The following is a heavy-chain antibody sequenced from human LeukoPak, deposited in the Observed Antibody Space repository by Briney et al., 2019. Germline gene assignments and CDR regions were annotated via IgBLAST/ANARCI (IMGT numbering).Heavy chain of an antibody. Sequence: GGSLRLSCTASGFTFSSFWMGWVRQAPGKGLEWMANIKYNESEKHYVDSLKGRFTISRDKAKHSLYLQMSSLRVEDTAVYFCVRVTPNRYFEYWGQGSLVSASS. D-gene: IGHD1-14*01. J-gene: IGHJ4*02. V-gene: IGHV3-7*04. CDR2: IKYNESEK. CDR1: GFTFSSFW. CDR3: VRVTPNRYFEY.